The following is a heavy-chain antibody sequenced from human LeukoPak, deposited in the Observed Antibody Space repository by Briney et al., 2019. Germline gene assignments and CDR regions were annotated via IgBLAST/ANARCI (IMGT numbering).Heavy chain of an antibody. CDR3: VKAWTTVATYYHC. J-gene: IGHJ4*02. CDR1: GFTFSTYA. Sequence: GGSLRLSCSASGFTFSTYAMHCVRQAPGKGLEYVSAISSNGGTTYYADSVKGRFTISRDNPKNTLYLQMSSLRAEDTAVYYCVKAWTTVATYYHCWGQGTLVSVSS. CDR2: ISSNGGTT. D-gene: IGHD4-11*01. V-gene: IGHV3-64D*09.